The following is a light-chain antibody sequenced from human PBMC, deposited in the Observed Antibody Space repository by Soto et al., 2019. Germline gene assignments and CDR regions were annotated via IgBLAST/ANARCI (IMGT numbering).Light chain of an antibody. J-gene: IGLJ2*01. CDR2: YDD. Sequence: QSVLTQPPSVSEAPRQRVTISCSGSSSNVGNNAVNWYQQLPGKAPKLLIYYDDLLPSGVSDRFSGSKSGTSASLAISGRQYEDEADYYCAVWDDTLNGVVFGGGTKLTVL. CDR1: SSNVGNNA. CDR3: AVWDDTLNGVV. V-gene: IGLV1-36*01.